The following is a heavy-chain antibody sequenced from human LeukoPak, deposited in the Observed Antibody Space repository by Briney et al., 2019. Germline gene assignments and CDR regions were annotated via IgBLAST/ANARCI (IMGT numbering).Heavy chain of an antibody. CDR1: GGSFSGYY. CDR3: ARVTRDYDSSGYTGPNDY. D-gene: IGHD3-22*01. CDR2: INRSGST. Sequence: SETLSLTCAVYGGSFSGYYWSWIRQPPGKGLEWIGEINRSGSTNYNPSLKSRVTISVDTSKNQFSLKLSSVTAADTAAYYCARVTRDYDSSGYTGPNDYWGQGTLVTVSS. J-gene: IGHJ4*02. V-gene: IGHV4-34*01.